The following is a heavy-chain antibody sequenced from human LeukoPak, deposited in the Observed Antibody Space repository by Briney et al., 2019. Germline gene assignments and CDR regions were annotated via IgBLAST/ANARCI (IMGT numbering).Heavy chain of an antibody. V-gene: IGHV4-34*01. J-gene: IGHJ4*02. D-gene: IGHD2-15*01. CDR1: GGSFSGYY. CDR3: ARDGGDCSGDSCYVDY. CDR2: INHSGST. Sequence: SETLSLTCAVYGGSFSGYYWSWIRQPPGKGLEWIGEINHSGSTNYNPSLKSRVTISVDTSKNQFSLKLSSVTAEDTALYYCARDGGDCSGDSCYVDYWGQGTLVTVSS.